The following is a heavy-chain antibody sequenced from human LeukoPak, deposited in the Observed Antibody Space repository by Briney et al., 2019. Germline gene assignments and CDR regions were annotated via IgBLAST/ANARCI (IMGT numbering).Heavy chain of an antibody. CDR2: IYSSGST. Sequence: SETLSLTCTVSGGSISSYYWSWIRQPAGKGLEWTGRIYSSGSTNYNPSLKSRVTMSVDTSKNQFSLKLSSVTAADTAVYYCARDRHGGAPFDYWGQGTLVTVSS. J-gene: IGHJ4*02. D-gene: IGHD1-26*01. CDR3: ARDRHGGAPFDY. CDR1: GGSISSYY. V-gene: IGHV4-4*07.